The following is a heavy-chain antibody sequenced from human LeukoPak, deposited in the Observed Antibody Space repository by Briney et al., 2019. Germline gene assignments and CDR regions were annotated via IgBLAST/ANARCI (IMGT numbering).Heavy chain of an antibody. CDR3: ARGLVGVTKRASAFDI. D-gene: IGHD2-21*02. CDR2: INPSDGST. J-gene: IGHJ3*02. CDR1: GYTFSSYY. Sequence: ASVKVSCKASGYTFSSYYIHWVRQAPGQGLDWMGIINPSDGSTNYAQKSQGRVTMTRDTSTGTVYMELSSLRSEDTAVYYCARGLVGVTKRASAFDIWGQGTMVTVSS. V-gene: IGHV1-46*01.